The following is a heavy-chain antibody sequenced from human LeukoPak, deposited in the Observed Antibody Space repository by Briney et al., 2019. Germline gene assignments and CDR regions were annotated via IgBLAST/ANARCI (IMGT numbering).Heavy chain of an antibody. J-gene: IGHJ4*02. D-gene: IGHD2-2*01. CDR3: ASSPSYCSSTSCPVRYFDY. Sequence: SSVKVSCKASGGTFSSYAISWVRQAPGQGLEWMGRIIPIFGIANYAQKFQGRVTITADKSTSTAYVELSSLRSEDTAVYYCASSPSYCSSTSCPVRYFDYWGQGTLVTVSS. CDR2: IIPIFGIA. CDR1: GGTFSSYA. V-gene: IGHV1-69*04.